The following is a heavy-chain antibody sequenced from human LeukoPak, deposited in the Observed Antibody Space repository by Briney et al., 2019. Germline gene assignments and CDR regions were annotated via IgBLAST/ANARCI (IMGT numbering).Heavy chain of an antibody. V-gene: IGHV3-48*03. CDR1: GFTFSSYA. CDR2: ISSSGSTI. Sequence: PGASLRLSCAASGFTFSSYAMSWVRQAPGKGLEWVSYISSSGSTIYYADSVKGRFTISRDNAKNSLYLQMNSLRAEDTAVYYCARGGLVVPAAILGYWGQGTLVTVSS. J-gene: IGHJ4*02. CDR3: ARGGLVVPAAILGY. D-gene: IGHD2-2*02.